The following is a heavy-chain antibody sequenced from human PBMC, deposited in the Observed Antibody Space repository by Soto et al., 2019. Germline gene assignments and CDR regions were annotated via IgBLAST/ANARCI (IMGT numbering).Heavy chain of an antibody. CDR3: AREGGSTYGMDV. V-gene: IGHV1-2*02. CDR2: INTSSGDS. CDR1: GYTFTGYY. D-gene: IGHD1-26*01. Sequence: QVHLVQSGAEVAKPGASVKVSCKHSGYTFTGYYIHWVRQAPGQGLDWMGWINTSSGDSKYAQKFQGRVTMTRDTSISTAYLDLRILRSDDTAVYYCAREGGSTYGMDVWGQGTAVTVSS. J-gene: IGHJ6*02.